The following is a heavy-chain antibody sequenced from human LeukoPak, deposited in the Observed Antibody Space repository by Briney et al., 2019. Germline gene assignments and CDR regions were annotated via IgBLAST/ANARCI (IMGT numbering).Heavy chain of an antibody. J-gene: IGHJ4*02. V-gene: IGHV3-20*04. CDR1: GFTFDDYG. CDR3: ARTTPYYYDSSGYYYFDY. CDR2: INWNGGST. D-gene: IGHD3-22*01. Sequence: WAGGSLRLSCAASGFTFDDYGMSWVRQAPGKGLEWVSGINWNGGSTGYADSVKGRFTISRDNAKNSLYLQMNSLRAEDTAFNYCARTTPYYYDSSGYYYFDYWGQGTLVTVSS.